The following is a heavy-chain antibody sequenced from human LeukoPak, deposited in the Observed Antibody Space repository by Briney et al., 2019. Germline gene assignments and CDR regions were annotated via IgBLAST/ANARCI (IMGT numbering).Heavy chain of an antibody. CDR3: ARTQTYPDIVVVPAAIDY. D-gene: IGHD2-2*01. V-gene: IGHV4-28*01. CDR2: IYYSGSA. CDR1: GYSISSSNW. Sequence: SDTLSLTCAVSGYSISSSNWWGWIRQPPGKGLEWIGYIYYSGSAYYNPSLKSRVTMSVDTSKNQFSLKLSSVTAVDTAVYYCARTQTYPDIVVVPAAIDYWGQGTLVTVSS. J-gene: IGHJ4*02.